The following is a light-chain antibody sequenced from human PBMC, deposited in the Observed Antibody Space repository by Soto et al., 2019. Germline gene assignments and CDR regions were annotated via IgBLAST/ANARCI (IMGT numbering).Light chain of an antibody. CDR3: NSYTHNTTLV. CDR2: EVT. CDR1: SSDIGAYKF. J-gene: IGLJ2*01. V-gene: IGLV2-14*01. Sequence: QSALAQPASVSGSPGQPITISCTGTSSDIGAYKFVSWYQHHPGRAPKLIIFEVTSRPSGVSSRFSGSKSGNTASLTISRLLPEDEADYYCNSYTHNTTLVFGGETKLTVL.